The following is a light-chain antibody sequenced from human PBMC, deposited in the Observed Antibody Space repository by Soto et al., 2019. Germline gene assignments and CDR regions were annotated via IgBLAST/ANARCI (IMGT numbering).Light chain of an antibody. CDR3: QQRSNWPRT. CDR2: DAS. Sequence: EIVLTQSPGTLSLSPGERATLSCRASQSVSNNYLAWYQQKPGQAPRLLIFDASNRATGIPPRFSGSGFGTDFTLTISSLEPEDFVVYYCQQRSNWPRTFGQGTKVDIK. V-gene: IGKV3-11*01. CDR1: QSVSNNY. J-gene: IGKJ1*01.